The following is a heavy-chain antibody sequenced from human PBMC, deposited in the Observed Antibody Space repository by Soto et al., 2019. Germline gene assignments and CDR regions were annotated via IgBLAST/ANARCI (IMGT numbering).Heavy chain of an antibody. CDR1: GGTFSTYG. D-gene: IGHD2-21*01. V-gene: IGHV1-69*01. Sequence: QVQLVQSGAEVKKPGSSVKVSCMASGGTFSTYGVSWVRQAPGQGLEWMGGIIPLLGTEKYAQKFQGRVTIRADESMTTAYMEMRSLRSDDTAVYFCAREGDRRWLYLFDFWGQGTLVTVSS. J-gene: IGHJ4*02. CDR3: AREGDRRWLYLFDF. CDR2: IIPLLGTE.